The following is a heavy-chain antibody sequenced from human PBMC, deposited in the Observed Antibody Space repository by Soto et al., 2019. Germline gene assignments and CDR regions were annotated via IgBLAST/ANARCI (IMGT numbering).Heavy chain of an antibody. Sequence: EVQLVESGGGLVQPGGSLRLSCAASGFTFSSYSMNWVRQAPGKGLEWVSYISSSSSTIYYADSVKGRFTISRDNAKNSLYLQMNSLRDEDTAVYYCASQPSATVDTAMVKGRESSYYYYYYGMDVWGQGTTVTVSS. CDR3: ASQPSATVDTAMVKGRESSYYYYYYGMDV. CDR1: GFTFSSYS. V-gene: IGHV3-48*02. J-gene: IGHJ6*02. D-gene: IGHD5-18*01. CDR2: ISSSSSTI.